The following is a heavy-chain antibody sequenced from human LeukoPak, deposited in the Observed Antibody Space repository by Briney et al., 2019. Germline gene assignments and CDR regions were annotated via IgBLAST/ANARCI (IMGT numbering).Heavy chain of an antibody. J-gene: IGHJ4*02. V-gene: IGHV3-15*01. CDR1: GFTFSNAW. CDR2: IKSKTDGGTT. Sequence: PGGSLRLSCAPSGFTFSNAWMSWVRQAPGKGLEWVGRIKSKTDGGTTDYAAPVKGRFTISRDDSKNTLYLQMNSLKTEDAAVYYCTTDSQHIYGDYSDDFDYWGQGTLVTVSS. CDR3: TTDSQHIYGDYSDDFDY. D-gene: IGHD4-17*01.